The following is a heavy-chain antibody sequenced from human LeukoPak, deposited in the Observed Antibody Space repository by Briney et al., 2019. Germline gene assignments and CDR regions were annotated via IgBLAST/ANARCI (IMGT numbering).Heavy chain of an antibody. D-gene: IGHD5-18*01. CDR2: IYNGGGT. CDR3: ARVNGYSYGPPDY. V-gene: IGHV3-53*05. J-gene: IGHJ4*02. Sequence: GGSLRLSCAASGFTVSGAYIHWVRQAPGKGLEWVSVIYNGGGTAYADSVKGRFTISRDNSKNTLYLQMNSLRAEDTAVYYCARVNGYSYGPPDYWGQGTLVTVSS. CDR1: GFTVSGAY.